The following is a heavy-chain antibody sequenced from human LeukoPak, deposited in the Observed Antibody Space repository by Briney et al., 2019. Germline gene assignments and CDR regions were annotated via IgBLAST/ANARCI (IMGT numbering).Heavy chain of an antibody. Sequence: PGGPLRLLCSASGFTFRSHEMNGLRQAPGRGLEWLSFITRPGSTKFYADSVKGRFTVSRDNAKESLYLQMDSLRPEDTAVYYCARGMPAGTYSWLDPWGEGSLVTVSS. V-gene: IGHV3-48*03. CDR2: ITRPGSTK. J-gene: IGHJ5*02. CDR1: GFTFRSHE. D-gene: IGHD3-10*01. CDR3: ARGMPAGTYSWLDP.